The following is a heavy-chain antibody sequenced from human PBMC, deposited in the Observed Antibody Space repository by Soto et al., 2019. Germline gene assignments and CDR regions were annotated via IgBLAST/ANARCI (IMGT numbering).Heavy chain of an antibody. CDR3: ARRETNPRGIQLTNWFDP. CDR2: IYPGDSDT. D-gene: IGHD5-18*01. CDR1: GYSFTSYW. J-gene: IGHJ5*02. Sequence: PGESLKISCKGSGYSFTSYWIGWVRQMPGKGLEWMGIIYPGDSDTRYSPSFQGQVTISADKSISTAYLQWSSLKASDTAMYYFARRETNPRGIQLTNWFDPWGQGTLVTVSS. V-gene: IGHV5-51*01.